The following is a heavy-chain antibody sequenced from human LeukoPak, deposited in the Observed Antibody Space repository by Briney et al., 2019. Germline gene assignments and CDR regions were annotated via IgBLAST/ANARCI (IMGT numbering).Heavy chain of an antibody. J-gene: IGHJ4*02. V-gene: IGHV4-59*08. D-gene: IGHD1-26*01. Sequence: SETLSLTCTVSGASISSYYWSWIRQPPGKGLEWIGYIYYSGSTNYNPSLKSRVTISVDTSKNQFSLKLSSVTAADTAVYYCARGVGATVPYWGQGTLVTVSS. CDR2: IYYSGST. CDR3: ARGVGATVPY. CDR1: GASISSYY.